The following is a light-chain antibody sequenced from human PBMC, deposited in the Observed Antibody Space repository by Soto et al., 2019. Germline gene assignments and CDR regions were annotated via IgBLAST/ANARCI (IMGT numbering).Light chain of an antibody. CDR3: QQYYTTPTWT. CDR1: QSVFSRFRNKNY. CDR2: WAS. Sequence: DIVMTQSPDSLTLSLGERATINCKSSQSVFSRFRNKNYLGWFQQKPGQTPRLLIYWASTLESGVSDRFSGSGSGTDFTLTIDSLQAEDVAVYYCQQYYTTPTWTFGQGTKVE. J-gene: IGKJ1*01. V-gene: IGKV4-1*01.